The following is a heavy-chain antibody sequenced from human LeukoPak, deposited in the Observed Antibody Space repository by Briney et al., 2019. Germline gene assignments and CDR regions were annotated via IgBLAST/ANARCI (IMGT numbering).Heavy chain of an antibody. CDR1: GGSISSYY. CDR3: ARAPLRLGELVFDY. J-gene: IGHJ4*02. D-gene: IGHD3-16*01. V-gene: IGHV4-59*01. CDR2: IYYSGST. Sequence: ASETLSLTCTVSGGSISSYYWSWIRQPPGKGLEWIGYIYYSGSTNYNPSLKSRVTISVDTSKNQFSLKLSSVTAADTAVYYCARAPLRLGELVFDYWGQGTLVTVSS.